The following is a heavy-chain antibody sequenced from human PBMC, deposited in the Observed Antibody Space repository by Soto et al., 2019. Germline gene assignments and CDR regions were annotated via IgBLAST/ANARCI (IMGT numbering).Heavy chain of an antibody. CDR1: GGSISSSSYY. CDR3: ARRGSSGWYDFDY. Sequence: QLQLQESGPGLVKPSETLSLTCTVSGGSISSSSYYWGWIRQPPGKGLEWIGSIYYSGSTYYNPSLKSRVTISVDTSKNQFSLKLSSVTAADTAVYDCARRGSSGWYDFDYWGQGTLVTVSS. D-gene: IGHD6-19*01. CDR2: IYYSGST. J-gene: IGHJ4*02. V-gene: IGHV4-39*01.